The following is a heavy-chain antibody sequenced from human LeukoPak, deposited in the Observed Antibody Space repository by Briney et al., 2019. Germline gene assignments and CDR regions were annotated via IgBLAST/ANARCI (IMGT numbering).Heavy chain of an antibody. CDR3: ARYVGGGNSGGFDS. CDR2: IYSGGTT. Sequence: PGGSLRLSCAASGFTVSSNYMSWVRQAPGKGLEWVSVIYSGGTTYYADSVKGRFTISRDNSKNTLYLQLNSLRAEDTAVYYCARYVGGGNSGGFDSWGQGTLVIVSS. J-gene: IGHJ4*02. D-gene: IGHD4-23*01. V-gene: IGHV3-66*01. CDR1: GFTVSSNY.